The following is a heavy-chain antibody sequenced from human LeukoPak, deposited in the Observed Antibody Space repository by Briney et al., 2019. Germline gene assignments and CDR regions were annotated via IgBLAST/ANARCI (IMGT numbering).Heavy chain of an antibody. CDR3: ARVGHWPDY. J-gene: IGHJ4*02. Sequence: GGSLRLSCVASGFNVGNNYMSWVRQAPGKGLEWVSVIFAGGTTYYADSVKGRFTISRDNSRNTLYLHMNSLRGEDTAVYYCARVGHWPDYWGQGTLVTVSS. CDR1: GFNVGNNY. D-gene: IGHD1-1*01. V-gene: IGHV3-66*01. CDR2: IFAGGTT.